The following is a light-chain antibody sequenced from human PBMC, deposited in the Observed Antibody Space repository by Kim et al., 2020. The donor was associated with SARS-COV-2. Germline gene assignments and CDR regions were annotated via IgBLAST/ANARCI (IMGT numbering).Light chain of an antibody. CDR3: QQRSNSPLT. CDR2: DAS. CDR1: QSVSSY. Sequence: ISPGERATVACRASQSVSSYLTWYQQKPGQAPRLLIYDASTRATGIPARFSGSGSGTAFTLTISSLEPEDFAVYYCQQRSNSPLTFGGGTKVDIK. V-gene: IGKV3-11*01. J-gene: IGKJ4*01.